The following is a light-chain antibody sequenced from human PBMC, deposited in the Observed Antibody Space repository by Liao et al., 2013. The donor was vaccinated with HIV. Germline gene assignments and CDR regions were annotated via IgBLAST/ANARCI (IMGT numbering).Light chain of an antibody. V-gene: IGLV3-21*01. Sequence: SYVLTQPPSVSVAPGKTASITCGGNNIGGKTVHWYQQKPGQAPVVVIYYDGDRPSGIPERFSASKSGHTATLTISGAQAMDEADYYCQAWDSTAAVFGTGTEVTVL. CDR2: YDG. CDR1: NIGGKT. J-gene: IGLJ1*01. CDR3: QAWDSTAAV.